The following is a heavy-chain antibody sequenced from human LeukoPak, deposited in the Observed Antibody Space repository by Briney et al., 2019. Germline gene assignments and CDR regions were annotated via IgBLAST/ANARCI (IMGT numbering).Heavy chain of an antibody. CDR2: ISYDGSNK. CDR1: GFTFSSYG. Sequence: GRSLRLSCAASGFTFSSYGMHWVRQAPGKGLEWVAVISYDGSNKYYADSVKGRFTISRDNSKNTLYLQMNSLRAEDTAVYYCAKDSDYGDYVCGYWGQGTLVTVSS. V-gene: IGHV3-30*18. CDR3: AKDSDYGDYVCGY. J-gene: IGHJ4*02. D-gene: IGHD4-17*01.